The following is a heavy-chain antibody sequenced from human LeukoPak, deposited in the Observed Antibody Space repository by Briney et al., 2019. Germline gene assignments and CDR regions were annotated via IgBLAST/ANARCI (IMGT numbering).Heavy chain of an antibody. Sequence: GGSLRLSCAASGFTFSTYSMNWVRQAPGKGLEWVSYISSSTSTIYYADSVKGRFTISRDNARNSLYLQMNSLRAEDTAVYYCARDGSWWDSYGYYYYMDVWGKGTTVTVSS. J-gene: IGHJ6*03. V-gene: IGHV3-48*01. CDR2: ISSSTSTI. CDR3: ARDGSWWDSYGYYYYMDV. D-gene: IGHD5-18*01. CDR1: GFTFSTYS.